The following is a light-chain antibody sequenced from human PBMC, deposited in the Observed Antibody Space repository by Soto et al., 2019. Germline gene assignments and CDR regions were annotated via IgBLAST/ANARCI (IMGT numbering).Light chain of an antibody. Sequence: DIPMTQSPSTLSASVGDRVTITCRASQSISSWLAWYQQKPGKAPKLLIYKASSLESGVPSRFSGSGSGTEFNLTISSLQPDDFATYYCQQYNSYSLTFGGGTKVEIK. CDR2: KAS. V-gene: IGKV1-5*03. CDR1: QSISSW. CDR3: QQYNSYSLT. J-gene: IGKJ4*01.